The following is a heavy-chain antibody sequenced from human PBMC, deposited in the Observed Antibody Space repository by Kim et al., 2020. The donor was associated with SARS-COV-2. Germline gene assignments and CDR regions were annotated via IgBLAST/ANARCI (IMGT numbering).Heavy chain of an antibody. Sequence: GGSLRLSRAASGFTFSSYSMNWVRQAPGKGLEWVSSISSSSSYIYYADSVKGRFTISRDNAKNSLYLQMNSLRAEDTAVYYYARDFMGSGSKKSQLSWYYGMDVWGQGTTVTVSS. CDR2: ISSSSSYI. V-gene: IGHV3-21*01. D-gene: IGHD3-10*01. CDR3: ARDFMGSGSKKSQLSWYYGMDV. CDR1: GFTFSSYS. J-gene: IGHJ6*02.